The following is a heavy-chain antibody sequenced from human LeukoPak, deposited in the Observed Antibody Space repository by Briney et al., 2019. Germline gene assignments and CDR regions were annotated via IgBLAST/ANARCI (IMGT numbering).Heavy chain of an antibody. CDR1: GFTFSSYS. J-gene: IGHJ6*02. CDR2: ISSSSSYI. Sequence: GGSLRLSCAASGFTFSSYSMNWVRQAPGKGLEWVSSISSSSSYIYYADSVKGRFTISRDNAKNSLYLQMNSLRAEDTAVYYCAREGEGYDILTVYYRYYYYYGMDVWGQGTTVTVSS. CDR3: AREGEGYDILTVYYRYYYYYGMDV. V-gene: IGHV3-21*01. D-gene: IGHD3-9*01.